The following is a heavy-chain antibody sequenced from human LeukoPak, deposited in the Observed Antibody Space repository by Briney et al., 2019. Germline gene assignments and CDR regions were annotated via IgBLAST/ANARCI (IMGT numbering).Heavy chain of an antibody. Sequence: PGGSLRLSCAASGFTFSSYGMSWVRQAPGKGLEWVSAISGSGGSTYYADSVKGRFTISRDNSKNTLYLQMNSLRAEDTAVYYCAKAGEEQWLVLTGSSWFDPWGQGTLVTVSS. CDR2: ISGSGGST. J-gene: IGHJ5*02. CDR1: GFTFSSYG. CDR3: AKAGEEQWLVLTGSSWFDP. V-gene: IGHV3-23*01. D-gene: IGHD6-19*01.